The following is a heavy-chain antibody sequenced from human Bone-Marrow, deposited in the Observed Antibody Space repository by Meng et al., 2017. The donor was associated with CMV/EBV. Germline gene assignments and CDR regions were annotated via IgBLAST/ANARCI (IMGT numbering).Heavy chain of an antibody. V-gene: IGHV4-34*01. CDR2: INHSGST. Sequence: SETLSLTCAVYGGSFSGYYWSWIRQPPGKGLEWIGEINHSGSTNYNPSLKSRVTISVDTSKNQFSLKLSSVTAADTAVYYCARVRIAAALARGYGMDVWGPGTTVTVSS. D-gene: IGHD6-6*01. CDR1: GGSFSGYY. J-gene: IGHJ6*02. CDR3: ARVRIAAALARGYGMDV.